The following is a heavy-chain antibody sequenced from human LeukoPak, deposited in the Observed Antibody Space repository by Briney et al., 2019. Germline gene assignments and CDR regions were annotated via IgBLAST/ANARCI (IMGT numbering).Heavy chain of an antibody. CDR3: AREARGWSGGGFGY. CDR2: MNPNSGNT. V-gene: IGHV1-8*02. D-gene: IGHD3-16*01. J-gene: IGHJ4*02. CDR1: GYTFTGYY. Sequence: ASVKVSCKASGYTFTGYYMHWVRQAPGQGLEWMGWMNPNSGNTGYAQKFQGRVTMTRNTSISTAYMELSSLRSEDTAVYYCAREARGWSGGGFGYWGQGTLVTVSS.